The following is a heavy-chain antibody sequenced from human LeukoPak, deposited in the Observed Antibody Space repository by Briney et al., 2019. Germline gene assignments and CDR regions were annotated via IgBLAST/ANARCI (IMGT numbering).Heavy chain of an antibody. CDR3: ARLSTVTTSFDY. Sequence: SETLSLTCTVSGGSLSSYYWSWLRQPPGKGLEWVGYIYYTGTTNYNPSLKSRVSMSVDTSKNQFSLKLSSVTAADTAVYYCARLSTVTTSFDYWGQGTLVTVSS. V-gene: IGHV4-59*12. D-gene: IGHD4-11*01. CDR2: IYYTGTT. J-gene: IGHJ4*02. CDR1: GGSLSSYY.